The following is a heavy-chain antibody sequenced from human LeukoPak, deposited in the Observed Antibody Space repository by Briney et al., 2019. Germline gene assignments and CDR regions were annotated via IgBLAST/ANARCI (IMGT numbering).Heavy chain of an antibody. CDR1: GFSFNSAW. J-gene: IGHJ4*02. CDR3: TTDRRDFETGAQLDF. V-gene: IGHV3-15*01. D-gene: IGHD2-21*02. Sequence: GGSLRLSCAASGFSFNSAWMSWVRQAPGMGLEWVARIKSKRDGGATDYGAPVKDRFTISRDDSQSVVYLQMNSLRTEDTAVYYCTTDRRDFETGAQLDFWGQGSLVTVSS. CDR2: IKSKRDGGAT.